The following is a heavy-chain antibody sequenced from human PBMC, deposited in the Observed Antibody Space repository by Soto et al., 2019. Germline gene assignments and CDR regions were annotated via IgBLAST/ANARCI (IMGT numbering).Heavy chain of an antibody. V-gene: IGHV3-33*01. Sequence: GGSLRLSCAASGFSFSDYVMHWVCQSPGEGLEWVAVMWYHGRDKFYAESVKGRFTITRDNSKNTLYLQMNSLRAEDTAVYYCARDAGGQSGNFIFDSWGQGALVTVSS. D-gene: IGHD1-26*01. J-gene: IGHJ4*02. CDR1: GFSFSDYV. CDR2: MWYHGRDK. CDR3: ARDAGGQSGNFIFDS.